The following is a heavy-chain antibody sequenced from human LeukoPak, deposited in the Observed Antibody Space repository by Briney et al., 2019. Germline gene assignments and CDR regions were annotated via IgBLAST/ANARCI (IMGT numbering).Heavy chain of an antibody. CDR1: GYTFTGYY. V-gene: IGHV1-2*02. CDR2: INPNSGGT. J-gene: IGHJ5*02. D-gene: IGHD3-10*01. CDR3: ARDGSVRGVIQNWFDP. Sequence: ASVKVSCKASGYTFTGYYMHWVRQAPGQGLEWMGWINPNSGGTNYAQKFQGRVTMTRDTSISTAYMEPSRLRSDDTAVYYCARDGSVRGVIQNWFDPWGQGTLVTVSS.